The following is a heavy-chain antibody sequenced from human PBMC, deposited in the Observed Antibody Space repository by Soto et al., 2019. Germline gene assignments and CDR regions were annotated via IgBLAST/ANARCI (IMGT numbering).Heavy chain of an antibody. V-gene: IGHV5-51*01. CDR3: ARIDTYGSGDLGYYYGMDV. D-gene: IGHD3-10*01. CDR1: GYSFTSYW. CDR2: IYPGDSDT. Sequence: LGESLKISCKGSGYSFTSYWIGWVRQMPGKGLEWMGIIYPGDSDTRYSPSFQGQVTISADKSISTAYLQWSSLKASDTAMYYCARIDTYGSGDLGYYYGMDVWGQGTTVTVSS. J-gene: IGHJ6*02.